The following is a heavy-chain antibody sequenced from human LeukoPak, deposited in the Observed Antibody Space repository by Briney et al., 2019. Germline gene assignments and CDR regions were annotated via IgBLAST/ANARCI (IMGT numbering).Heavy chain of an antibody. V-gene: IGHV3-23*01. CDR1: GVTFSSYG. CDR2: ISGSGGST. CDR3: AKALSSSWYIDY. Sequence: PGGSLRLSCAASGVTFSSYGMSWVRQAPGKGLEWVSAISGSGGSTYYADSVKGRFTISRDNSKNTLYLQMNSLRAEDTAVYYCAKALSSSWYIDYWGQGTLVTVSS. J-gene: IGHJ4*02. D-gene: IGHD6-13*01.